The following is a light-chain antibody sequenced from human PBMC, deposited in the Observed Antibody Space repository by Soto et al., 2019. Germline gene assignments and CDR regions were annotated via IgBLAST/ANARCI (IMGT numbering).Light chain of an antibody. V-gene: IGLV2-8*01. CDR1: SSDIGTYKY. CDR2: EVN. CDR3: ISYGGSNNWV. J-gene: IGLJ3*02. Sequence: QSALTQPPSASGSPGQSVTISCTGTSSDIGTYKYVSWYQQHPGQAPKVIIYEVNKRPSGVPDRFSGSKSGNTASLTVSGLQEADEAAYYCISYGGSNNWVFGGGTKLTVL.